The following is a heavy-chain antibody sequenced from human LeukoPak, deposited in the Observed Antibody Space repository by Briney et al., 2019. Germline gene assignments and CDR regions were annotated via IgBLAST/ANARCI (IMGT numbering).Heavy chain of an antibody. J-gene: IGHJ4*02. V-gene: IGHV3-7*01. CDR1: GFTFSNYW. Sequence: GGSLRLSCAASGFTFSNYWMTWVRQAPGKGLEWVAHIKEDGGEKHYVDPVKGRFTISRDNAKNSLYLQMNSLRDEDTAVYYCASLRFYGDYADYWGQGTLVTVSS. D-gene: IGHD4-17*01. CDR3: ASLRFYGDYADY. CDR2: IKEDGGEK.